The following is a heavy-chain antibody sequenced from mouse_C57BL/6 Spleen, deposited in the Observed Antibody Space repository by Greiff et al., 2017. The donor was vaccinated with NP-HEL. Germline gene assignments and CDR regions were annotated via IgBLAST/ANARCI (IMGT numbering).Heavy chain of an antibody. D-gene: IGHD1-1*01. CDR1: GFSLTSYA. J-gene: IGHJ2*01. V-gene: IGHV2-9-1*01. Sequence: VKLMESGPGLVAPSPSLSITCTVSGFSLTSYAISWVRQPPGKGLEWIGVICTGGGSNYNSALKATLNISKANSKRQVFLKMNSLQTDDTARCYWARNFITTVVATGYFDDLGQGTTLTVSA. CDR3: ARNFITTVVATGYFDD. CDR2: ICTGGGS.